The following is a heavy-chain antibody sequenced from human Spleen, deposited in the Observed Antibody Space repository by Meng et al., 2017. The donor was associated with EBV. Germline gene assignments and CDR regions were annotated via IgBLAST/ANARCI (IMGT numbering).Heavy chain of an antibody. CDR3: ARDGTLATEYYFDY. Sequence: QVQRVQSGAEVKKPGASVKVSCKTSGGTFSSYGFNWVRQAPGQGLEWMGGILPIFGTINYAQNFRGRVTFTADKSTNTASMELSSLRPEDTAVYYCARDGTLATEYYFDYWGQGTLVTVSS. CDR2: ILPIFGTI. D-gene: IGHD5-24*01. V-gene: IGHV1-69*06. CDR1: GGTFSSYG. J-gene: IGHJ4*02.